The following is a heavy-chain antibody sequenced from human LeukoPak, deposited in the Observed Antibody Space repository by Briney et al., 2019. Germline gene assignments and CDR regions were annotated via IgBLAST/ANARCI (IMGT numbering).Heavy chain of an antibody. D-gene: IGHD3-22*01. V-gene: IGHV1-69*04. J-gene: IGHJ6*02. CDR3: ARESGEGINMIVVAVPDGMDV. Sequence: GASVKVSCKASGGTFSSYAISWVRQAPGQGLEWMGRIIPILGMANYAQKFQGRVTITADKSTSTAYMELSSLRSEDTAVYYCARESGEGINMIVVAVPDGMDVWGQGTTVTVSS. CDR1: GGTFSSYA. CDR2: IIPILGMA.